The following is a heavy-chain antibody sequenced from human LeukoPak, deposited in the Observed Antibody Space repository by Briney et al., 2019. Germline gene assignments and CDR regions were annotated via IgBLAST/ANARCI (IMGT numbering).Heavy chain of an antibody. CDR1: GFTFSSYA. J-gene: IGHJ1*01. CDR3: ARNYYGSGSYGAEYFQH. CDR2: ISSNGGST. V-gene: IGHV3-64*01. Sequence: GGSLRLSCAASGFTFSSYAMHWVRQAPGKGLEYVSAISSNGGSTYYANSVKGRFTISRDNSKNTLYLQMGSLRAEDMAVYYCARNYYGSGSYGAEYFQHWGQGTLVTVSS. D-gene: IGHD3-10*01.